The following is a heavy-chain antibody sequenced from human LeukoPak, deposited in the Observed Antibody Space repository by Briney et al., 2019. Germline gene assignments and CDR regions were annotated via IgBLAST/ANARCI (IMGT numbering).Heavy chain of an antibody. CDR3: ARHVDIVATVWEGQFDY. Sequence: GESLKISCKGSGYSFTSYWIGWGRQMPGKGLEWMGIIYPGDSDTRYSPSFRGQVTISADKSISTAYLQWSSLKASDTAMYYCARHVDIVATVWEGQFDYWGQGTLVTVSS. D-gene: IGHD5-12*01. CDR2: IYPGDSDT. J-gene: IGHJ4*02. V-gene: IGHV5-51*01. CDR1: GYSFTSYW.